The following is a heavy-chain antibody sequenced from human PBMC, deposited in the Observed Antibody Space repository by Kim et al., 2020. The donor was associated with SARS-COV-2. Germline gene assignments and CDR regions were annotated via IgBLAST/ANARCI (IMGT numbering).Heavy chain of an antibody. CDR2: VYHTGNT. CDR1: GGSIRSYY. CDR3: ASSGVGAVGWFDP. V-gene: IGHV4-59*01. D-gene: IGHD1-26*01. Sequence: SETLSLTCSVSGGSIRSYYWTCIRQSPGKRLEWIGYVYHTGNTNYNPSLRGRVTISLDTSKRQFSLTLTSVTAADTAVYYCASSGVGAVGWFDPWGQGTLVTVYS. J-gene: IGHJ5*02.